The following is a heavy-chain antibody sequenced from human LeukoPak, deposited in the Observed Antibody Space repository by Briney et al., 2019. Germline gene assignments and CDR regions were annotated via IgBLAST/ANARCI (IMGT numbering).Heavy chain of an antibody. D-gene: IGHD2-15*01. CDR3: AAGGYCSGGSCYKWFDP. CDR1: GGSISSYY. CDR2: IYYSGST. J-gene: IGHJ5*02. V-gene: IGHV4-59*01. Sequence: SETLSLTCTVSGGSISSYYWSWIRQPPGKGLEWIGYIYYSGSTNYNPSLNSRVTISVDTSKNQFSLKLSSVTAADTAGYYCAAGGYCSGGSCYKWFDPWGQGTLVTVSS.